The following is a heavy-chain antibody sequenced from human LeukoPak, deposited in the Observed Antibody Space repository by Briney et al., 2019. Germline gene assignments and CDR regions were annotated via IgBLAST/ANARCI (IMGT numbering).Heavy chain of an antibody. CDR2: IGGSGGST. D-gene: IGHD3-22*01. Sequence: PGGSLRLSCAASGFTFSSYAMNWVRQAPGKGLEWVSGIGGSGGSTYYADSVKGRFTISRDNSKNTLYLQMNSLRAEDTAIYYCSKSDESSGYYYGIVYWGQGTLVTVSS. V-gene: IGHV3-23*01. CDR3: SKSDESSGYYYGIVY. J-gene: IGHJ4*02. CDR1: GFTFSSYA.